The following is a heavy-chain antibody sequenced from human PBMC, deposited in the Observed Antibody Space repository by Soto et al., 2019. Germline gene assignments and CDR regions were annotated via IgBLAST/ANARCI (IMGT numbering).Heavy chain of an antibody. D-gene: IGHD3-3*01. V-gene: IGHV4-39*01. CDR3: ARAYRDYDFWSGQSPGTQPRWFDP. J-gene: IGHJ5*02. CDR1: GGSISSSSYY. CDR2: SYYSGST. Sequence: QLQLQESGPGLVKPSETLSLTCTVSGGSISSSSYYWGWIRHPPGKGLGWIGGSYYSGSTYYNPSLKRRVTISVATSKHQFARKLSSVAAAHTAVYYCARAYRDYDFWSGQSPGTQPRWFDPWGQGTLVTVSS.